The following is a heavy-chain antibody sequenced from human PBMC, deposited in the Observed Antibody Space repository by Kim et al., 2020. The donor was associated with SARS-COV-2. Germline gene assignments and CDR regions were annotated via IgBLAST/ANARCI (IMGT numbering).Heavy chain of an antibody. D-gene: IGHD6-13*01. CDR3: ASLGKQQLAYDY. J-gene: IGHJ4*02. CDR2: IYYSGST. Sequence: SETLSLTCTVSGGSISSSSYYWGWIRQPPGKGLEWIGSIYYSGSTYYNPSLKSRVTISVDTSKNQFSLKLSSVTAADTAVYYCASLGKQQLAYDYWGQGTLVTVSS. V-gene: IGHV4-39*01. CDR1: GGSISSSSYY.